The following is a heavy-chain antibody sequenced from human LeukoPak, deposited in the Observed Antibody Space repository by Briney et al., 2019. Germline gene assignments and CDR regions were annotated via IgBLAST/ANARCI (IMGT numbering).Heavy chain of an antibody. Sequence: SETLSLTCTVSGGSISSGSYYWSWIRQPAGKGLEWIGRIYTNGSTNYNPSLKSRVTISVDTSKNQFSLNLSSVTAADTAMYYCARGASSSSAIGYYYYYMDVWGKGTTVTVSS. J-gene: IGHJ6*03. CDR2: IYTNGST. CDR1: GGSISSGSYY. V-gene: IGHV4-61*02. D-gene: IGHD6-6*01. CDR3: ARGASSSSAIGYYYYYMDV.